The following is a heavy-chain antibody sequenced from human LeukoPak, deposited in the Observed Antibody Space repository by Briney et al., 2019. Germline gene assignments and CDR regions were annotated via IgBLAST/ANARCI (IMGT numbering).Heavy chain of an antibody. J-gene: IGHJ4*02. CDR2: ISYDGSNK. Sequence: GRSLRLSCAASGFTFSSYAMHWVRQAPGKGLEWVAVISYDGSNKYYADSVKGRFTISRDNAKNSLYLQMNSLRAEDTAVYYCARVPLIDYYDSSGPFDYWGQGTLVTVSS. CDR3: ARVPLIDYYDSSGPFDY. CDR1: GFTFSSYA. D-gene: IGHD3-22*01. V-gene: IGHV3-30*04.